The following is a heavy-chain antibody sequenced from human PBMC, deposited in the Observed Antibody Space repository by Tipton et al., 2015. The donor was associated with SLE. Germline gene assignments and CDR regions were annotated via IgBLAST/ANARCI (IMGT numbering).Heavy chain of an antibody. D-gene: IGHD3/OR15-3a*01. CDR1: GGSISSADFY. CDR3: ARAPGLDRDYYYYYYMDV. V-gene: IGHV4-31*03. CDR2: IDYGGST. Sequence: TLSLTCTVSGGSISSADFYWNWIRQHPRKGLEWIGFIDYGGSTYYNPSLKSRVTISVDTSKNQFSLKLSSVTAADTAVYYCARAPGLDRDYYYYYYMDVWGKGTTVTVSS. J-gene: IGHJ6*03.